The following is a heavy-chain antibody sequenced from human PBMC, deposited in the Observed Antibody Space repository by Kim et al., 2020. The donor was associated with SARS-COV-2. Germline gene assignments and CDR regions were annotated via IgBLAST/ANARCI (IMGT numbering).Heavy chain of an antibody. CDR2: IYSGGST. CDR3: ARTEDDFWSGYYSR. CDR1: GFTVSSNY. D-gene: IGHD3-3*01. Sequence: GGSLRLSCAASGFTVSSNYMSWVRQAPGKGLEWVSVIYSGGSTYYADSVKGRFTISRDNSKNTLYLQMNSLRAEDTAVYYCARTEDDFWSGYYSRWGQGTLVTVSS. J-gene: IGHJ4*02. V-gene: IGHV3-66*02.